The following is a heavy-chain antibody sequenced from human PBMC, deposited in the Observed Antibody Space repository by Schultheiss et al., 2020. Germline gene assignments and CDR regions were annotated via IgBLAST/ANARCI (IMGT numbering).Heavy chain of an antibody. D-gene: IGHD6-19*01. J-gene: IGHJ4*02. Sequence: GGSLRLSCAASGFTFSSHETKWVRQAPGKGLEWVSQISSCSTTIYYADSVKGRFTISRDNARNSLSLLLNSLRGDDTAVYYCARECYPSGCQQMDYWGQGTLVTVSS. V-gene: IGHV3-48*03. CDR3: ARECYPSGCQQMDY. CDR2: ISSCSTTI. CDR1: GFTFSSHE.